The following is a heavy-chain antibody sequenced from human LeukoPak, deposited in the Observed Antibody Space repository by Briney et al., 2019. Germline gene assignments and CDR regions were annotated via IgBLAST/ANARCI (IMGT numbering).Heavy chain of an antibody. CDR2: INPSGGST. V-gene: IGHV1-46*01. CDR1: GYTFTSYY. Sequence: ASVKVSCKASGYTFTSYYMHWVRQAPGQGLEWMGIINPSGGSTSYAQKFQGRVTMTRDMSTSTVYMELSSLRSEDTAVYYCAREGQQLVDFDYWGQGTLVTVSS. D-gene: IGHD6-13*01. CDR3: AREGQQLVDFDY. J-gene: IGHJ4*02.